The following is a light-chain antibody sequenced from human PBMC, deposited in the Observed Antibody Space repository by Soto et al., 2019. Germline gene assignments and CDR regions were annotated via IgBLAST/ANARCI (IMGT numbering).Light chain of an antibody. CDR2: DVS. J-gene: IGLJ1*01. CDR3: SSYTSSSTPFYV. Sequence: QSALTQPASVSGSPGQSITFSCTGTSSDVGGYNYVSWYQQHPGKAPKLMIYDVSNRPSGVSNRFSGSKSGNTASLTISGLQAEDEADYYCSSYTSSSTPFYVFGTGTKVTVL. V-gene: IGLV2-14*01. CDR1: SSDVGGYNY.